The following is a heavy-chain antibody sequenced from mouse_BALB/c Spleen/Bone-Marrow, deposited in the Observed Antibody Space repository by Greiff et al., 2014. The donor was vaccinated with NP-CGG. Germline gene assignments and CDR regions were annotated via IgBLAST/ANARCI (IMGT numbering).Heavy chain of an antibody. V-gene: IGHV1S81*02. CDR2: INPSNGRA. CDR1: GYTLTSYW. J-gene: IGHJ2*01. CDR3: ARKGADYEDY. D-gene: IGHD2-4*01. Sequence: QVQLQQPGAELVKPGASVKLSCKASGYTLTSYWMHWVKQRPGQGLEWIGEINPSNGRANYNEKFKTKATLTVDKSSNTAYMQLSRLTSEDSAVYYCARKGADYEDYWGQGTTLTVSS.